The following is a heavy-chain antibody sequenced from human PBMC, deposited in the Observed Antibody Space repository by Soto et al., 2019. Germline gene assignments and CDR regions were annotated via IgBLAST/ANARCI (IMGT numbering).Heavy chain of an antibody. CDR2: MNPWNGYT. V-gene: IGHV1-8*01. Sequence: QVPLVQSGAEVKKPGASVKVSCKASGNILTSHDINWVRQATGQGFEWMGWMNPWNGYTGFAQRFQGRVSMTRNTAIGTAYMDLSSLRSEDTAIYYCAIRPYYFESSGHHTYCAMYVWGHGTTVTVAS. CDR3: AIRPYYFESSGHHTYCAMYV. CDR1: GNILTSHD. J-gene: IGHJ6*02. D-gene: IGHD3-22*01.